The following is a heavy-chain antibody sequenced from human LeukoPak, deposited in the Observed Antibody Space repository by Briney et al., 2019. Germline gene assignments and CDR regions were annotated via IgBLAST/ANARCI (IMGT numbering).Heavy chain of an antibody. V-gene: IGHV3-33*01. J-gene: IGHJ4*02. CDR1: GFTFSSYG. Sequence: PGRSLRLSCAASGFTFSSYGMHWVRQAPGKGLEWVAVIWYDGSNKYYADSVKGRFTISRDNSKNTLYLQMNSLRAEDTAVYYCARVKPTVATADYWGQGTLVTGSS. D-gene: IGHD5-12*01. CDR2: IWYDGSNK. CDR3: ARVKPTVATADY.